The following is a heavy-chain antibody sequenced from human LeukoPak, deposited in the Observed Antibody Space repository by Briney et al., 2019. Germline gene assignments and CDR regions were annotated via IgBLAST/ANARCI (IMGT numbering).Heavy chain of an antibody. CDR3: ARHMVVPAAMKGIDY. CDR2: INHSGST. V-gene: IGHV4-34*01. D-gene: IGHD2-2*01. CDR1: GVSFSGYY. Sequence: SETLSLTCAVYGVSFSGYYWSWIRQPPGKGLEWIGEINHSGSTNYNPSLKSRVTISVDTSKSQFSLKLSSVTAADTAVYYCARHMVVPAAMKGIDYWGQGTLVTVSS. J-gene: IGHJ4*02.